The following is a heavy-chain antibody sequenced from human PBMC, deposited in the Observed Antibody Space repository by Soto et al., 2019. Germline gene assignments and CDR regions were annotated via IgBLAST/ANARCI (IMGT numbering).Heavy chain of an antibody. J-gene: IGHJ4*02. CDR1: GYTFTSYG. CDR2: ISAYNGNT. Sequence: ASGKVSGKPSGYTFTSYGIIWVRQAPGQGVEWKGWISAYNGNTNYAQKLQGRVTMSTDIATSTAYMELRSLKSDDPAVYYCARGGDRFSGSYYNSRITNTLFDYWGQGTLDTVSS. D-gene: IGHD1-26*01. V-gene: IGHV1-18*04. CDR3: ARGGDRFSGSYYNSRITNTLFDY.